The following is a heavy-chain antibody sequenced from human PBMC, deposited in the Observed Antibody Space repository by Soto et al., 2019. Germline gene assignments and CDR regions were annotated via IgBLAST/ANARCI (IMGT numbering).Heavy chain of an antibody. J-gene: IGHJ5*02. CDR2: IWYDGSNK. CDR1: GFTFSSYG. D-gene: IGHD3-10*01. V-gene: IGHV3-33*01. Sequence: PGGSLRLSCAASGFTFSSYGMHWVRQAPVKGLEWVAVIWYDGSNKYYADSVKGRFTISRDNSKNTLYLQMNSLRAEDTAVYYCARDQSPWFGETHFNWFDPWGQGTLVTVSS. CDR3: ARDQSPWFGETHFNWFDP.